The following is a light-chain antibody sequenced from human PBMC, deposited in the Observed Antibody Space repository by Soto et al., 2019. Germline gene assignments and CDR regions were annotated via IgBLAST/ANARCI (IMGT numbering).Light chain of an antibody. CDR1: QSVSSY. J-gene: IGKJ4*01. Sequence: EIVLTQSPATLSLSPGERATLSCRASQSVSSYLAWYQQKPGQAPRLLIYDASNRATGIPARFSGSGSGTDFTLTISSLEAEDFATYYCQQLTRYPSTFGGGTKVDIK. CDR3: QQLTRYPST. CDR2: DAS. V-gene: IGKV3-11*01.